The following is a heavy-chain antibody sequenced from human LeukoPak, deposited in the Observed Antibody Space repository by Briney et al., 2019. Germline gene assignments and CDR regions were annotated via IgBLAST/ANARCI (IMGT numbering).Heavy chain of an antibody. V-gene: IGHV4-4*07. CDR1: GGSISSYY. Sequence: PSETLSLTCTVSGGSISSYYWSWIRQPAGKGLEWIGRIYTSGSTNYNPSLKSRITMSVDTSKSQFSLKLSSVTAADTAVYYCARAGLKGKRSWFDPWGQGTLVTASS. CDR2: IYTSGST. CDR3: ARAGLKGKRSWFDP. D-gene: IGHD2-8*01. J-gene: IGHJ5*02.